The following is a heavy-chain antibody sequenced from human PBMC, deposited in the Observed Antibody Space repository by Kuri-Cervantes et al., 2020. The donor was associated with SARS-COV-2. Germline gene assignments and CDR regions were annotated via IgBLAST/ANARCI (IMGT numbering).Heavy chain of an antibody. Sequence: SQTLSLTCAASGYSISSGYYWGWIRQPPGKGLEWLGYIYHSGSTYYNPSLKSRVTISVDRSKNQFSLKLSSVTAADTAVYYCAREKGDCSSTSCSDIPFDYWGQGTLVTVSS. CDR2: IYHSGST. CDR3: AREKGDCSSTSCSDIPFDY. V-gene: IGHV4-38-2*02. J-gene: IGHJ4*02. CDR1: GYSISSGYY. D-gene: IGHD2-2*01.